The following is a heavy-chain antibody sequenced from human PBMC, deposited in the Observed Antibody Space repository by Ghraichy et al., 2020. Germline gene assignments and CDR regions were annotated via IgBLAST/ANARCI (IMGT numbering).Heavy chain of an antibody. D-gene: IGHD6-19*01. Sequence: GGSLRLSCAASGFTFSSYAMSWVRQAPGKGLEWVSAISGSGGSTYYADSVKGRFTISRDNSKNTLYLQMNSLRAEDTAVYYCAKASQDSSGWYQLDYYYYYGMDVWGQGTTVTVSS. J-gene: IGHJ6*02. CDR1: GFTFSSYA. CDR3: AKASQDSSGWYQLDYYYYYGMDV. V-gene: IGHV3-23*01. CDR2: ISGSGGST.